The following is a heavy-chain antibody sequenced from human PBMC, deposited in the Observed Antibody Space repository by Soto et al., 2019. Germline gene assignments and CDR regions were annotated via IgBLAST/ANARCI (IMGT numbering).Heavy chain of an antibody. Sequence: EVQLLESGGGLVQPGGSLRLSCAASGFPFSSYDMSWVRQAPGKGLEWVSAISGSGGTTYYADSVKGRFTISRDNSKNTLFLQMNSLRAEDTAVYYCANRDTSMVTRYYYGMDVWSQGTTVTVSS. V-gene: IGHV3-23*01. D-gene: IGHD5-18*01. J-gene: IGHJ6*02. CDR2: ISGSGGTT. CDR1: GFPFSSYD. CDR3: ANRDTSMVTRYYYGMDV.